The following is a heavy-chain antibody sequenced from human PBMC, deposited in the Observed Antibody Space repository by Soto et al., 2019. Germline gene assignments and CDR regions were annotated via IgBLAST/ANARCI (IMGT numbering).Heavy chain of an antibody. CDR2: IYPGDSDT. D-gene: IGHD6-13*01. Sequence: RGESLKISCKGSGYSFTSYWIGWVRQMPGKGLGWMGIIYPGDSDTRYSPSFQGQVTISADKSISTAYLQWSSLKASDTAMYYCARLSRSIAAAGPISNWGQGTLVTVSS. V-gene: IGHV5-51*01. J-gene: IGHJ4*02. CDR3: ARLSRSIAAAGPISN. CDR1: GYSFTSYW.